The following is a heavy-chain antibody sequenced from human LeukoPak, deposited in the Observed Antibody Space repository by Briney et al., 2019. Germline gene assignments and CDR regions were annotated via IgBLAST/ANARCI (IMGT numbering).Heavy chain of an antibody. Sequence: PSETLPLACAVYGGSFSGYYWSWIRQPPGKGLEWIGEINHSGSTNYNPSLKSRVTISVDMSKNQFSLKLSSVTAADTAVYYCARVAGVVTTDYWGQGTLVTLSS. CDR2: INHSGST. D-gene: IGHD3-3*01. V-gene: IGHV4-34*01. CDR1: GGSFSGYY. CDR3: ARVAGVVTTDY. J-gene: IGHJ4*02.